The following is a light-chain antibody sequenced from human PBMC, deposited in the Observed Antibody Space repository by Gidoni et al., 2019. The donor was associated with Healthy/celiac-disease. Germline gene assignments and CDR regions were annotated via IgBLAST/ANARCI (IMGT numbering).Light chain of an antibody. Sequence: QTVVHQETSLTVSPGVTVTHTCASSTGAVTSGYSPNWFQQKPGQAHRALIYSTLNKHSWSPSRFSGSRLWGKAALTLSVVQPEDESDYYCLLYYGGAYVVGTGTKVTVL. CDR3: LLYYGGAYV. V-gene: IGLV7-43*01. J-gene: IGLJ1*01. CDR1: TGAVTSGYS. CDR2: STL.